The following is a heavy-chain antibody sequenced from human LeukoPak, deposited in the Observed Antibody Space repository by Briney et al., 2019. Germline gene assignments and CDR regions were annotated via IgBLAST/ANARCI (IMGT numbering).Heavy chain of an antibody. CDR3: ARAPAEIGGYYPEYFRH. CDR1: GFTFSRYW. Sequence: GGSLRLSCAASGFTFSRYWMHWVRQAPGKGLVWVPRIKSDGSTNYADSVKGRFTISRDNAKNTVSLQMNSLRAEDTGVYYCARAPAEIGGYYPEYFRHWGQGTLVTVSS. V-gene: IGHV3-74*01. D-gene: IGHD3-22*01. CDR2: IKSDGST. J-gene: IGHJ1*01.